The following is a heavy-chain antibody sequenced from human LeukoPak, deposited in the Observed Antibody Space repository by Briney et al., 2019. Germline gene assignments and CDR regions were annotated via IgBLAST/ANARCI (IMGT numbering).Heavy chain of an antibody. Sequence: SETLSLTCTVSGDSISGYYWSWIRQPPGKGLEWIGYIYYGGSPNYNPSLKSRVTISVDTSKNQFSLKLNSVTAADTAVYYCARRYCTSISCYLSAFDIWGQGTMVTVSS. CDR2: IYYGGSP. J-gene: IGHJ3*02. CDR3: ARRYCTSISCYLSAFDI. CDR1: GDSISGYY. D-gene: IGHD2-2*01. V-gene: IGHV4-59*01.